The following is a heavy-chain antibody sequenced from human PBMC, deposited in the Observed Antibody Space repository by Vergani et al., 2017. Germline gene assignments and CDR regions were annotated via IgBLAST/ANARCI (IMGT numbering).Heavy chain of an antibody. CDR2: ISWNSGSI. Sequence: EVQLVESGGGLVKPGGSLRLSCAASGFTFSSYSMNWVRQAPGKGLEWVSGISWNSGSIGYADSVKGRFTISRDNAKNSLYLQMNSLRAEDTALYYCAKARRAAAGKYYYYGMDVWGQGTTVTVSS. CDR3: AKARRAAAGKYYYYGMDV. D-gene: IGHD6-13*01. CDR1: GFTFSSYS. J-gene: IGHJ6*02. V-gene: IGHV3-9*01.